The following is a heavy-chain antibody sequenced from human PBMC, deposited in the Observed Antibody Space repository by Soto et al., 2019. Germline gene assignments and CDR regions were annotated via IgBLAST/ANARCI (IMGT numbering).Heavy chain of an antibody. CDR3: AREVGSRDTVTIDY. V-gene: IGHV3-21*01. CDR1: GFTFSSYS. J-gene: IGHJ4*02. D-gene: IGHD4-17*01. Sequence: GGSLRLSCAASGFTFSSYSMNWVRQAPGKGLEWVSSISSSSSYIYYADSVKGRFTISRDNAKNSLYLQMNSLRAEDTAVDYCAREVGSRDTVTIDYWGQGTLVTVSS. CDR2: ISSSSSYI.